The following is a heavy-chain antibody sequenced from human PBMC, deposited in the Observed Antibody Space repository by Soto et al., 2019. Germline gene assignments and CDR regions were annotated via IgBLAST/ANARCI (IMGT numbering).Heavy chain of an antibody. CDR2: IYKRGST. Sequence: SETLSLTCTVSGGSITSDYWSWIRQTPGKGLEWIGYIYKRGSTNYNPSLKSRVTISEDTSNNQFYLNLSSVTAADTAVYYCARASYDSSTYYLDYWGQGTLVTVSS. V-gene: IGHV4-59*12. D-gene: IGHD3-22*01. CDR3: ARASYDSSTYYLDY. J-gene: IGHJ4*02. CDR1: GGSITSDY.